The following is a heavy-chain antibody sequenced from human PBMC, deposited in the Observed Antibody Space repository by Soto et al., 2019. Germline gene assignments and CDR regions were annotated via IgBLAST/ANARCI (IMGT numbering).Heavy chain of an antibody. D-gene: IGHD5-18*01. Sequence: QAHLVESGGGVVQPGRSLRLSCAASGFTFTSYGMHWVRQAPGTRLEWVAVISYDGGLQHYADSVKGRFTISRDNSKNMVLRQMNSLRAEDTAVYYCVSDRGYGHASAPYSWGQGTLVSVSS. CDR1: GFTFTSYG. J-gene: IGHJ4*02. V-gene: IGHV3-30*03. CDR2: ISYDGGLQ. CDR3: VSDRGYGHASAPYS.